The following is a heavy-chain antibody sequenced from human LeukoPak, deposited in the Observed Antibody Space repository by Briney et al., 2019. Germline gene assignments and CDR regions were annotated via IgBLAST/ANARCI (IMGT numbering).Heavy chain of an antibody. D-gene: IGHD6-13*01. CDR1: GGSFSGYY. Sequence: SETLSLTCAVYGGSFSGYYWSWIRQPPGKGLEWIGEINHSGGTNYNPSLKSRVTISVDTSKNQFSLKLSSVTAADTAVYYCARVVPSNRGDYWGQGTLVTVSS. V-gene: IGHV4-34*01. CDR3: ARVVPSNRGDY. CDR2: INHSGGT. J-gene: IGHJ4*02.